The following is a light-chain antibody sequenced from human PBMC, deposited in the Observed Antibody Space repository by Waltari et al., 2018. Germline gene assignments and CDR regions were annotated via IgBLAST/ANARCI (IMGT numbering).Light chain of an antibody. CDR3: QQYNSYSLLT. CDR1: QSIRNW. J-gene: IGKJ4*01. V-gene: IGKV1-5*03. CDR2: KAS. Sequence: DIQMTQTPSTLPASVGYRVTIPCRCSQSIRNWLAWYQQKPGKAPKLLIYKASTLESGFPSRFSGSGSGTEFTLTISSLQPDDFATYYCQQYNSYSLLTFGGGTKVEIK.